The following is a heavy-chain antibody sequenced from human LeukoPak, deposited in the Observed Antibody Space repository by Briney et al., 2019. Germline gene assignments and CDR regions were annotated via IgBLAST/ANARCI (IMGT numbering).Heavy chain of an antibody. CDR2: IRTKPKSYTT. Sequence: PGGSLRLSCGASGFSFRDHYMDWVRQPPGKGLEWVGRIRTKPKSYTTDYAASVKGRFTISRDDSENLLYLQMNSLKTEDTAVYYCGRVGDYFDNNGYSLDAVDAWGRGTMVTVSS. D-gene: IGHD3-22*01. CDR1: GFSFRDHY. J-gene: IGHJ3*01. CDR3: GRVGDYFDNNGYSLDAVDA. V-gene: IGHV3-72*01.